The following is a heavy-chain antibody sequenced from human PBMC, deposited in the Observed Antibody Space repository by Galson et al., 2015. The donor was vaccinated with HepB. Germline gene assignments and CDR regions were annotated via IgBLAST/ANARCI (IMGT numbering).Heavy chain of an antibody. D-gene: IGHD2-21*02. Sequence: SLRLSCAASEFTVSSNYMSWVRQTPGKGLEWVSSISSGTTTYYADSVKGRFTISRDNFKNTLFLQIDSLTSEDTAVYYCAIMTAGTYADCWGQGTLVTVSS. V-gene: IGHV3-66*02. J-gene: IGHJ4*02. CDR3: AIMTAGTYADC. CDR2: ISSGTTT. CDR1: EFTVSSNY.